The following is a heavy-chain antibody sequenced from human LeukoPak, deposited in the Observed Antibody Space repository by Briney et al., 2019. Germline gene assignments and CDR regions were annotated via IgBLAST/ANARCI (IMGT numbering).Heavy chain of an antibody. Sequence: GGSLRLSCAASGFTFSNYWMHWVRQVPGKGLVCVSRINIDGTSTSYADSVKGRFTISRDNAKNALYLQMNSLRAEDTAVYYCARGRSWYGGVWFDPWGQGTLVTVSS. D-gene: IGHD6-13*01. V-gene: IGHV3-74*01. CDR2: INIDGTST. J-gene: IGHJ5*02. CDR1: GFTFSNYW. CDR3: ARGRSWYGGVWFDP.